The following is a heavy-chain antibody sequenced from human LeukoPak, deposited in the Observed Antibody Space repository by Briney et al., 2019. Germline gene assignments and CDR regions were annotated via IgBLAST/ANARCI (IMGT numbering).Heavy chain of an antibody. J-gene: IGHJ3*02. CDR1: GYSISSGYY. CDR2: IYHSGST. CDR3: ARHKPGYSSRRAFDI. V-gene: IGHV4-38-2*02. Sequence: SETLSLTCTVSGYSISSGYYWGWIRQPPGKGLEWIGSIYHSGSTYYNPSLKSRVTISVDTSKNQFSLKLSSVTAADTAVYYCARHKPGYSSRRAFDIWGQGTMVTVSS. D-gene: IGHD6-19*01.